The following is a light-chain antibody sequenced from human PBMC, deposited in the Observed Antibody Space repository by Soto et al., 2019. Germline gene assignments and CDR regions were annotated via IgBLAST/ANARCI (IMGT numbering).Light chain of an antibody. CDR3: QQYHNWPPIT. CDR2: GAS. Sequence: EIVLTQSPGTLSLSPGEGATLSCRASQFVSSNLAWYQQKPGQAPRLLIYGASTRATGIPARFSGSGSGTEFTLTISNLQSEDFAVYFCQQYHNWPPITFGQGTRLEIK. J-gene: IGKJ5*01. V-gene: IGKV3D-15*01. CDR1: QFVSSN.